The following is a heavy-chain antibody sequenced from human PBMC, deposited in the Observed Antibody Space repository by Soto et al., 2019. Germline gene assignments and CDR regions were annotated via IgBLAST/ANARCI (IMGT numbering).Heavy chain of an antibody. V-gene: IGHV1-46*01. CDR2: INPSGGST. J-gene: IGHJ6*02. Sequence: GASVKVSCKASGYTFTSYYMHWVRQAPGQGLEWMGIINPSGGSTSYVLKFQGRVTMTRDTSTSTVYMELSSLRSEDTAVYFCARDYAPVAGTHYYGMDVWGQGTTVTVSS. CDR3: ARDYAPVAGTHYYGMDV. CDR1: GYTFTSYY. D-gene: IGHD6-19*01.